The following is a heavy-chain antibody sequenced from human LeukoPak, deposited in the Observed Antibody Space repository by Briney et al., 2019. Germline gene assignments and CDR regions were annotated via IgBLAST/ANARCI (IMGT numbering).Heavy chain of an antibody. CDR3: ARDIRFGRARYMDV. CDR1: VYTFTSYG. V-gene: IGHV1-18*01. CDR2: ISAYNGNT. J-gene: IGHJ6*03. D-gene: IGHD3-10*01. Sequence: ASVKVSCKASVYTFTSYGIGWVRQAPGQGLEWMGWISAYNGNTNYAQKLQGRVTMTTDTSTSTAYMELRSLRSEDTAVYYCARDIRFGRARYMDVWGKGTTVTVSS.